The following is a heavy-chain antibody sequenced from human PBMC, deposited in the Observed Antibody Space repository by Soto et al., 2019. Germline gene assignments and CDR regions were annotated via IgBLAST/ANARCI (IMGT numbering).Heavy chain of an antibody. CDR3: ARETRFGDFDY. CDR2: IYYSGST. D-gene: IGHD3-10*01. Sequence: SETLSLTCTVSGGSISSYYWSWIRQPPGKGLEWIGYIYYSGSTNYNPSLKSRVTISVDTSKNQFSLKLSSVTAADTAVYYCARETRFGDFDYWGQGTLVTVSS. J-gene: IGHJ4*02. CDR1: GGSISSYY. V-gene: IGHV4-59*01.